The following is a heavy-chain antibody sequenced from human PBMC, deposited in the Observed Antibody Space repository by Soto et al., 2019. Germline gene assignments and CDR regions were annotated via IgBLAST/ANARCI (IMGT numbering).Heavy chain of an antibody. D-gene: IGHD3-22*01. V-gene: IGHV1-46*01. CDR2: INPSGGST. CDR3: ARDKGAYYSHLVY. Sequence: QVQLVQSGAEVKKPGASVKVSCKASGYTFTSYYMHWVRQAPGQGLEWMGIINPSGGSTSYAQKFQGRVTITADTSTATSYMELSSLRSDDTAVYYCARDKGAYYSHLVYWGQGTLVTVSS. CDR1: GYTFTSYY. J-gene: IGHJ4*02.